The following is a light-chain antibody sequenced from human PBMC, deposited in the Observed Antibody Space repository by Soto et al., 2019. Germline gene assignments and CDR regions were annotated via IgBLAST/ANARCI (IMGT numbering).Light chain of an antibody. CDR1: QSVDTTF. CDR2: GAS. CDR3: QQYMSSVT. V-gene: IGKV3-20*01. J-gene: IGKJ1*01. Sequence: EIVLTQSPGSLSLSPGQRATLSCRASQSVDTTFFAWYQKKPGQAPRLLIYGASKRATGIPDRFSGRGSGTDFTIIISRLEPDDFAVYYCQQYMSSVTFGQGTKVEIK.